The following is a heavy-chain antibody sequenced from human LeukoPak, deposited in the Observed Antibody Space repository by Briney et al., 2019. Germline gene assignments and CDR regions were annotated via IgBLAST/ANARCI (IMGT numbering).Heavy chain of an antibody. J-gene: IGHJ3*02. CDR3: ARETLIKYSSGWVGAAFDI. V-gene: IGHV3-11*01. Sequence: GGSLRLSCAVSGFTFSDYYMSWIRQAPGKGLEWVSYISSSGSTIYYADSVKGRFTISRDNAKNSLYLQMNSLRAEDTAVYYFARETLIKYSSGWVGAAFDIWGQGTMVTVSS. CDR1: GFTFSDYY. CDR2: ISSSGSTI. D-gene: IGHD6-19*01.